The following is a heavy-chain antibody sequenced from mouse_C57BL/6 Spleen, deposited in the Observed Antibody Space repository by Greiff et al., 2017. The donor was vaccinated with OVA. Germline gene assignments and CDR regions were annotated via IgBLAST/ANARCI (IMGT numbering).Heavy chain of an antibody. Sequence: VQLKQSGPELVKPGASVKMSCKASGYTFTDYNMHWVKQSHGKSLEWIGYINPNNGGTSYNQKFKGKATLTVNKSSSTAYMELRSLTSEDSAVYYCASDGYYVTPFAYWGQGTLVTVSA. D-gene: IGHD2-3*01. CDR2: INPNNGGT. V-gene: IGHV1-22*01. J-gene: IGHJ3*01. CDR1: GYTFTDYN. CDR3: ASDGYYVTPFAY.